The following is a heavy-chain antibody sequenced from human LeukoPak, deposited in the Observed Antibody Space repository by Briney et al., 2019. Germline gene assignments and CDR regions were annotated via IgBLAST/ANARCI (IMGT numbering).Heavy chain of an antibody. CDR3: ARGQTTVTYLDDRDY. Sequence: GGSLRLSCAASGFTFSSYSMNWVRQAPGKGLAWVSSISSSSSYTYYADSVKGRFTISRDNAKNSLYLQMNSLRAEDTAVYYCARGQTTVTYLDDRDYWGQGTLVTVSS. J-gene: IGHJ4*02. CDR1: GFTFSSYS. V-gene: IGHV3-21*01. D-gene: IGHD4-17*01. CDR2: ISSSSSYT.